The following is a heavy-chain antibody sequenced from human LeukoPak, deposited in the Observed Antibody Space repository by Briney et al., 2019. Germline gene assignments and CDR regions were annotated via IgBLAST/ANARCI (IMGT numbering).Heavy chain of an antibody. Sequence: PSETLSLTCAVYGASFSGYYWSWIRQPPARGLEWMGEINHSGSTNYNPSLKSRVTISVDTSKNQFSLKLSSVTAADTAVYYCARGVRNVDYDYVWGSYRYEKYDDWGQGTLVTVSS. CDR1: GASFSGYY. D-gene: IGHD3-16*02. CDR3: ARGVRNVDYDYVWGSYRYEKYDD. CDR2: INHSGST. V-gene: IGHV4-34*01. J-gene: IGHJ4*02.